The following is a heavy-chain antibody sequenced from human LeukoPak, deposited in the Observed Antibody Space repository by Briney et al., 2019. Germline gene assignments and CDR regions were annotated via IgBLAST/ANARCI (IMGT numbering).Heavy chain of an antibody. CDR3: ATSDSYQSGSYSY. CDR2: ISSSSSYI. J-gene: IGHJ4*02. CDR1: GFTFSSYS. Sequence: GGSLRLSRAASGFTFSSYSMNWVRQAPGKGLEWVSSISSSSSYIYYADSVKGRFTISRDNAKNSLYLQMNSLRAEDTAVYYCATSDSYQSGSYSYWGQGTLVTVPS. D-gene: IGHD1-26*01. V-gene: IGHV3-21*01.